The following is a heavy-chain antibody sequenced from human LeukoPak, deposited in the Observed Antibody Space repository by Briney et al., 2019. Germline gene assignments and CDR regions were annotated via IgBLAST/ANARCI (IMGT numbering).Heavy chain of an antibody. CDR1: GGSISSYY. V-gene: IGHV4-59*01. CDR2: IYYSGST. D-gene: IGHD3-9*01. CDR3: ARHSRYYDILTGQFDY. Sequence: PSEALSLTCTVSGGSISSYYWSWIRQPPGKGLEWIGYIYYSGSTNYNPSLKSRVTISVDTSKNQFSLKLNSVTAADTAVYYCARHSRYYDILTGQFDYWGQGTLVTVSS. J-gene: IGHJ4*02.